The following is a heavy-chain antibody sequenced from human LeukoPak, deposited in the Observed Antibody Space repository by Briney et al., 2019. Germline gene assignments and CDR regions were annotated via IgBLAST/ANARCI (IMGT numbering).Heavy chain of an antibody. D-gene: IGHD5-24*01. V-gene: IGHV3-48*02. CDR1: GFTFSSYS. CDR3: ARGDGFHHFDY. CDR2: ITSSTTNI. Sequence: PGGSLILSCAASGFTFSSYSMNWVRQAPGKGLEWVSFITSSTTNIYYADSVKGRFTISRDNAQDSLYLHMSSLRDEDTAVYYCARGDGFHHFDYWGQGALVTVSS. J-gene: IGHJ4*02.